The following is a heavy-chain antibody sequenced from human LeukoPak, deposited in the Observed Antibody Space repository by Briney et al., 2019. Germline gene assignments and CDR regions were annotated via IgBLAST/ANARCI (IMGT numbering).Heavy chain of an antibody. D-gene: IGHD3-10*01. CDR1: GGSISSYY. V-gene: IGHV4-59*01. Sequence: SETLSLTCTVSGGSISSYYWSWIRQPPGKGLEWIGYIYYSGSTNYNPSLKSRVTISVDTSKNQFSLKLSSVTAADTVVYYCARDYGSGSSAVWGKGTTVTVSS. J-gene: IGHJ6*04. CDR3: ARDYGSGSSAV. CDR2: IYYSGST.